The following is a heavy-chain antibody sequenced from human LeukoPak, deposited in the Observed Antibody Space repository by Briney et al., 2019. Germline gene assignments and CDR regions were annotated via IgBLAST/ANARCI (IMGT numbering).Heavy chain of an antibody. D-gene: IGHD5-18*01. V-gene: IGHV1-24*01. CDR3: ATGGYSYGDAPFDY. Sequence: ASVKASCKVSGYTLTELSMHWVRQAPGKGLEWMGGFDPEDGETIYAQKFQGRVTMTEDTSTDTAYMELSSLRSEDTAVYYCATGGYSYGDAPFDYWGQGTLVTVSS. CDR2: FDPEDGET. CDR1: GYTLTELS. J-gene: IGHJ4*02.